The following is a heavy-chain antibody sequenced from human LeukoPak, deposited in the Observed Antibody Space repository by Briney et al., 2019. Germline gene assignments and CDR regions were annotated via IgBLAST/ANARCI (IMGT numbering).Heavy chain of an antibody. CDR2: IYTSGST. J-gene: IGHJ5*02. V-gene: IGHV4-61*02. Sequence: SETLSLTCTVSGGSISSGSYYWSWIRQPAGKGLEWIGRIYTSGSTNYNPSLKSRVTISVDTSKNQFSLKLSSVTAADTAVYYCARDEFLNGFDPWGQGTLVTVSS. CDR1: GGSISSGSYY. CDR3: ARDEFLNGFDP. D-gene: IGHD3-10*01.